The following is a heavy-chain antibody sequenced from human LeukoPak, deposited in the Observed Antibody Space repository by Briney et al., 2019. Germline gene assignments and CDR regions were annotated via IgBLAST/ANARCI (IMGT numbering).Heavy chain of an antibody. V-gene: IGHV3-64*01. CDR3: ARKFRGFGESNSYFDY. D-gene: IGHD3-10*01. CDR2: ISSNGGST. Sequence: GGSLRLSCAASGFTFSNYAMHWVRQAPGKGLEYVSAISSNGGSTYYANSVKGRFTISRDNSKNTLYLQMGSLRAEDMAVYYCARKFRGFGESNSYFDYWGQGTLVTVSS. CDR1: GFTFSNYA. J-gene: IGHJ4*02.